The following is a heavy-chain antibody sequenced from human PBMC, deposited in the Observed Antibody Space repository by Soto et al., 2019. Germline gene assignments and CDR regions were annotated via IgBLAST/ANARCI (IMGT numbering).Heavy chain of an antibody. Sequence: QVQLQESGPGLVKPSQTLSLTCTVSSGSISSGGYYWSWIRQHPGKGLEWIGYIYYDGRAYYNPSLKSRVTVSVDTSKNLFSLNLSSVTAADTALYYCERGVPAYGLDVWGQGTTVTVSS. V-gene: IGHV4-31*03. CDR3: ERGVPAYGLDV. CDR1: SGSISSGGYY. D-gene: IGHD6-6*01. J-gene: IGHJ6*02. CDR2: IYYDGRA.